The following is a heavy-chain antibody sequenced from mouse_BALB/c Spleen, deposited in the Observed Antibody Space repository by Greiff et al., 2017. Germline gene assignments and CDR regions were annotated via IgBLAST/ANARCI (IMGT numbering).Heavy chain of an antibody. Sequence: EVQVVESGGDLVKPGGSLKLSCAASGFTFSSYGMSWVRQTPDKRLEWVATISSGGSYTYYPDSVKGRFTISRDNAKNTLYLQMSSLKSEDTAMYYCARDRYVFAMDYWGQGTSVTVSS. V-gene: IGHV5-6*01. CDR2: ISSGGSYT. J-gene: IGHJ4*01. CDR1: GFTFSSYG. CDR3: ARDRYVFAMDY. D-gene: IGHD2-14*01.